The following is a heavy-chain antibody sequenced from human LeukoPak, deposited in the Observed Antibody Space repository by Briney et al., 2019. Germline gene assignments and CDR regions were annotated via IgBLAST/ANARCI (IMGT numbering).Heavy chain of an antibody. J-gene: IGHJ6*03. CDR2: IYYSGST. Sequence: SETLSLTCTVSGGSISSDYWSWIRQPPGKGLEWIGYIYYSGSTNYNPSLKSRVTISVDTSKNQFSLKLSSVTAADTAVYYCARAGYSSSWYSLYYYYYMDVWGKGTTVTVSS. D-gene: IGHD6-13*01. CDR1: GGSISSDY. CDR3: ARAGYSSSWYSLYYYYYMDV. V-gene: IGHV4-59*01.